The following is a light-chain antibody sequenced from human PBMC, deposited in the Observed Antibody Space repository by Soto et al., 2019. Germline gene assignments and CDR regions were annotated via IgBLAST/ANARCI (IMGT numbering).Light chain of an antibody. J-gene: IGKJ5*01. CDR2: DAS. Sequence: IVMTQSPATLSLCPVKXAXXXXRASESVDFHLAWHXQKPGXXPXXLIYDASVRATGTPARFSGSGSGTEFTLTISSLEPEDFALDDCQQRSTWPTFGQGTRLEIK. CDR3: QQRSTWPT. CDR1: ESVDFH. V-gene: IGKV3-11*01.